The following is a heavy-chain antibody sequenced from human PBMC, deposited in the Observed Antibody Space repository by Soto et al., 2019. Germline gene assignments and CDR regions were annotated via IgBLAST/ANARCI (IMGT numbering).Heavy chain of an antibody. D-gene: IGHD3-10*01. V-gene: IGHV1-69*13. CDR2: IIPLLGTV. CDR1: GGTFSSYD. J-gene: IGHJ5*02. Sequence: SVKVSCKASGGTFSSYDISWVRQAPGHGLEWMGGIIPLLGTVNYAQKFQGRVTITADESTSTAYMELNSLRSDDTAMYYCARGALEELLHAGWFDPWGQGTLVTVSS. CDR3: ARGALEELLHAGWFDP.